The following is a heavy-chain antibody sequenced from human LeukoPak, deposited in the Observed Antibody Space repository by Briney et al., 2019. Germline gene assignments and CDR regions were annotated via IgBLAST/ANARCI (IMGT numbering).Heavy chain of an antibody. D-gene: IGHD3-22*01. CDR1: GGSISSYY. CDR3: AREGTYHYASSGYYEPRYYPDY. CDR2: IYYSGST. Sequence: PSETLSLTCTVSGGSISSYYWSWIRQPPGKGLEWIGYIYYSGSTDYNPSLKSRVTISVDTSKNQFSLKLSSVTAADTALYYCAREGTYHYASSGYYEPRYYPDYWGQGTLVTVSS. J-gene: IGHJ4*02. V-gene: IGHV4-59*01.